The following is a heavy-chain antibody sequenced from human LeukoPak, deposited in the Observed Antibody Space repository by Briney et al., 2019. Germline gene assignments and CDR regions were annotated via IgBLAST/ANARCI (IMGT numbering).Heavy chain of an antibody. CDR2: IYWNDDK. D-gene: IGHD2-2*01. V-gene: IGHV2-5*01. CDR3: AHALRFCSSSSCPDWFDP. Sequence: SGPTLVKPTQTLTLTCTFSGFSLTTSGVGVGWIRQPPGKALEWLALIYWNDDKRYNPSLKSRLTITKGTSKNQVVLIMTNMDPVDTATYYCAHALRFCSSSSCPDWFDPWGQGTLVMVSS. CDR1: GFSLTTSGVG. J-gene: IGHJ5*02.